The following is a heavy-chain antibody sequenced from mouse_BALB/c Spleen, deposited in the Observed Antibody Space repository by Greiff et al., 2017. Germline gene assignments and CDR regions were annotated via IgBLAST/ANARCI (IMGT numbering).Heavy chain of an antibody. Sequence: QVQLQQSAAELARPGASVKMSCKASGYTFTSYTMHWVKQRPGQGLEWIGYINPSSGYTEYNQKFKDKTTLTADKSSSTAYMQLSSLTSEDSAVYYCARSGYYGRADYWGQGTTLTVSS. J-gene: IGHJ2*01. CDR2: INPSSGYT. D-gene: IGHD1-1*01. CDR1: GYTFTSYT. CDR3: ARSGYYGRADY. V-gene: IGHV1-4*02.